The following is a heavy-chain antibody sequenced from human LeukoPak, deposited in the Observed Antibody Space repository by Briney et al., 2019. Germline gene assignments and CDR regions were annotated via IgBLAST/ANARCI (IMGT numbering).Heavy chain of an antibody. V-gene: IGHV4-34*01. D-gene: IGHD3-10*01. CDR2: ITHSGST. J-gene: IGHJ4*02. Sequence: SETLSLTCAVHDGSFTSIYWSWIRQPPGRGLEWIGEITHSGSTNYNPSLKSRVTISLDTSKNQFSLKLNSVTAADAAVYYYARYTMAAAPRFDNWGQGTLVAVSS. CDR3: ARYTMAAAPRFDN. CDR1: DGSFTSIY.